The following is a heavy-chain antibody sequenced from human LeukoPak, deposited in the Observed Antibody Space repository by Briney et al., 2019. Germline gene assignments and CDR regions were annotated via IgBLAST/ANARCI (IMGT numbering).Heavy chain of an antibody. D-gene: IGHD2-2*01. CDR2: IYTSGST. Sequence: PSQTLSRTCAVSGGSISSGSYYWSWIRQPAGKGLEWIGRIYTSGSTNYNPSLKSRVTISVDTSKNQFSLKLSSVTAADTAVYYCAREEDIVVVPSARYYYYMDVWGKGTTVTVSS. J-gene: IGHJ6*03. V-gene: IGHV4-61*02. CDR3: AREEDIVVVPSARYYYYMDV. CDR1: GGSISSGSYY.